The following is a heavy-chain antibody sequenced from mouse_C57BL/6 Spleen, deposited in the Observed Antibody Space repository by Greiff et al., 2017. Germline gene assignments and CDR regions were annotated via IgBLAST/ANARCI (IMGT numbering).Heavy chain of an antibody. J-gene: IGHJ3*01. CDR3: ASTYYGSSPFAY. V-gene: IGHV14-2*01. Sequence: EVKLMESGAELVKPGASVKLSCTASGFNIKDYYMHWVKQRTEQGLEWIGRIDPEDGETKYAPKFQGKATITADTSSNTAYLQLSSLTSEDTAVYYCASTYYGSSPFAYWGQGTLVTVSA. CDR2: IDPEDGET. CDR1: GFNIKDYY. D-gene: IGHD1-1*01.